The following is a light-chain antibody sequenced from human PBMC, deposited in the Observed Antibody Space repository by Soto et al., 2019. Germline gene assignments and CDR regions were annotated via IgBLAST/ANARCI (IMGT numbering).Light chain of an antibody. V-gene: IGKV3-20*01. CDR3: QQYVTSSPRT. J-gene: IGKJ1*01. CDR2: GIS. CDR1: YTISSSY. Sequence: EIVLTQSPGTLSLSPGERATLSCRASYTISSSYLAWYQQKPGQAPRLLMYGISRRATGIPDRFSGSGSGTDFTLTITRLEPEDFAVYYCQQYVTSSPRTFGQGTRWIS.